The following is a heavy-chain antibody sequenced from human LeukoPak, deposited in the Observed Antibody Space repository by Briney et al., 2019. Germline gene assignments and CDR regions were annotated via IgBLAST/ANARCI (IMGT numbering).Heavy chain of an antibody. CDR2: INYGGST. V-gene: IGHV4-39*01. CDR1: GDSISSSGYY. J-gene: IGHJ4*02. CDR3: ARLYHDLLTGYSDY. Sequence: PSETLSLTCTVSGDSISSSGYYWGWIRQPPGKGLEWIGSINYGGSTYYNPSLKSRVIISVDTSKNQFSLKLSSVTAADTAVYYCARLYHDLLTGYSDYWGQGTLVTVSS. D-gene: IGHD3-9*01.